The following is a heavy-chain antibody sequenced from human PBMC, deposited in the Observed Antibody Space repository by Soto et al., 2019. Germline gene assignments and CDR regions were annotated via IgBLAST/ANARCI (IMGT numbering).Heavy chain of an antibody. CDR1: GGGIRSGGDY. CDR2: MFYTGTT. CDR3: ARVVRFSSSPSCRGRNWFAP. J-gene: IGHJ5*02. V-gene: IGHV4-30-4*01. Sequence: SETLSLACAGSGGGIRSGGDYWSLISQPPGRGLEWIGYMFYTGTTYYNPALKSRITISMDTSKNQFSLRLTSVTAAHTPEYHCARVVRFSSSPSCRGRNWFAPRGKGTRVTVSS. D-gene: IGHD2-2*01.